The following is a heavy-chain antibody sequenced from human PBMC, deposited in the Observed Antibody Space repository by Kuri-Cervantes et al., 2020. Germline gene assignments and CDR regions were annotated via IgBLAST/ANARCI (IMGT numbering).Heavy chain of an antibody. J-gene: IGHJ4*02. D-gene: IGHD3-3*01. V-gene: IGHV3-30-3*01. CDR3: ARDYDFWGLFDY. CDR2: ISYDGSNK. Sequence: GESLKISCAASGFTFSSYAMHWVRQAPDKGLEWVAVISYDGSNKYYADSVKGRFTISRDNSKNTLYLQMNSLRAEDTAVYYCARDYDFWGLFDYWGQGTLVTVSS. CDR1: GFTFSSYA.